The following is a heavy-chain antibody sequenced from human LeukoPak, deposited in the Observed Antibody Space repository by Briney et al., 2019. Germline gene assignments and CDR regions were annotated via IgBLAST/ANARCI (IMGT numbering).Heavy chain of an antibody. Sequence: GSLVKVSCKASGGTFSSYAISWVRQAPGQGLEWMGRIIPILGIANYAQKFQGRVTITADKSTSTAYMELSSLRSEDTAVYYCARGLTAHHGGTYWGQGTLVTVSS. CDR3: ARGLTAHHGGTY. J-gene: IGHJ4*02. V-gene: IGHV1-69*04. CDR2: IIPILGIA. CDR1: GGTFSSYA. D-gene: IGHD3-16*01.